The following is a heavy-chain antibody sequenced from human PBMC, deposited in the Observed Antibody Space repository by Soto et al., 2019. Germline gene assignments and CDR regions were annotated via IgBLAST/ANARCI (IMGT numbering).Heavy chain of an antibody. J-gene: IGHJ2*01. D-gene: IGHD3-9*01. CDR3: ARAPYYDILTGYYLNWYCDR. Sequence: ASVKVSCKASGYTFTSYDMHWVRQAPGQRLEWMGWINAGNGNTKYSQKFQGRVTITRDKSASTSYMERSSLRSEDTAVYYCARAPYYDILTGYYLNWYCDRWGRGTLVTVAS. V-gene: IGHV1-3*01. CDR2: INAGNGNT. CDR1: GYTFTSYD.